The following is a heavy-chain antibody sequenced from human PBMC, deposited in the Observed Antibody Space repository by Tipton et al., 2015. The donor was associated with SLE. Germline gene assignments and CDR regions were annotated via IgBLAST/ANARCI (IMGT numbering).Heavy chain of an antibody. CDR1: GGSISSGGYY. CDR3: ASKYYDSSGYYPDWYFDL. V-gene: IGHV4-61*08. J-gene: IGHJ2*01. CDR2: IYYSGST. Sequence: TLSLTCTVSGGSISSGGYYWSWIRQPPGKGLEWIGYIYYSGSTNYNPSLKSRVTISVDTSKNQFSLKLSSVTAADTAVYYCASKYYDSSGYYPDWYFDLWGRGTLVTVSS. D-gene: IGHD3-22*01.